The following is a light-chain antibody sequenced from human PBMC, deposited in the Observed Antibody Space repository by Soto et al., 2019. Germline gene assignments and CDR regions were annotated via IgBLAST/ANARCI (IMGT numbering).Light chain of an antibody. J-gene: IGLJ1*01. CDR1: SSDVGSYIL. Sequence: QSVLTQPASVSGSPGQSITISCTGTSSDVGSYILVSWYQQHPGNAPTVMIYEVSKRPSGVSNRFSGSKSGNTASLTISWLQAEDDADYYCCSYAGNTWVYVFGTGTKLTVL. V-gene: IGLV2-23*02. CDR3: CSYAGNTWVYV. CDR2: EVS.